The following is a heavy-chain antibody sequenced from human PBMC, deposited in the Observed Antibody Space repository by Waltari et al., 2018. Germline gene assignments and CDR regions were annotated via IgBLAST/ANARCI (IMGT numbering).Heavy chain of an antibody. D-gene: IGHD3-22*01. Sequence: QVQLEESGTGLVKTSETLSLTCTISGGAFTDTYWSWIRQPPGKGLECIGHIFYTGSITYSPSLESRVTISLDRSKNQFSLRLTSVTAADTAIYYCARDPGVVTPWYFDLWGRGTLVTVSS. CDR3: ARDPGVVTPWYFDL. CDR2: IFYTGSI. CDR1: GGAFTDTY. V-gene: IGHV4-59*01. J-gene: IGHJ2*01.